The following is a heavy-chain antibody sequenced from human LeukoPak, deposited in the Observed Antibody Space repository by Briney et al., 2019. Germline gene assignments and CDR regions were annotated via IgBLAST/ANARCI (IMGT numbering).Heavy chain of an antibody. Sequence: SETLSLTCAVYGGSFSGYYWSWIRQPPGKGLEWIGEINHSGSTNYNPSLKSRVTISVDTSKNQFSLKLSSVTAADTAVYYCARTILHHAFDIWGQGTMVTVSS. J-gene: IGHJ3*02. CDR3: ARTILHHAFDI. D-gene: IGHD1-26*01. CDR1: GGSFSGYY. V-gene: IGHV4-34*01. CDR2: INHSGST.